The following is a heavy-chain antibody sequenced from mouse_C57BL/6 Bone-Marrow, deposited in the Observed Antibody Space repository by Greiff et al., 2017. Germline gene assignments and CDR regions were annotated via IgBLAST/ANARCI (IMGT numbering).Heavy chain of an antibody. Sequence: EVKLVESGGGLVQPGGSLKLSCAASGFTFSDYYMYWVRQTPEKRLEWVAYISNGGGSTYYPDTVKGRFTISRDNAKNTLYLQMSRRKSEDTAMYYCASRGRLLEEFYYAMDYWGQGTSVTVSS. CDR1: GFTFSDYY. J-gene: IGHJ4*01. D-gene: IGHD2-3*01. CDR3: ASRGRLLEEFYYAMDY. V-gene: IGHV5-12*01. CDR2: ISNGGGST.